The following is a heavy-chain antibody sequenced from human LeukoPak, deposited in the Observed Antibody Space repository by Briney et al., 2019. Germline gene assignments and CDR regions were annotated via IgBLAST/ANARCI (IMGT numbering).Heavy chain of an antibody. D-gene: IGHD3-3*01. J-gene: IGHJ5*02. V-gene: IGHV4-34*01. CDR2: INHSGST. Sequence: PSETLPLTCAVYGGSFSGYYWSWIRQPPGKGLEWIGEINHSGSTNYNPSLKSRVTISVDTSKNQFSLKLSSVTAADTAVYYCARAYDFWSGYWFDPWGQGTLVTVSS. CDR3: ARAYDFWSGYWFDP. CDR1: GGSFSGYY.